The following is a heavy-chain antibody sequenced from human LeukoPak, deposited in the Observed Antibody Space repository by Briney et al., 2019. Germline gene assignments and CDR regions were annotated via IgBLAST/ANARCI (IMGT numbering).Heavy chain of an antibody. CDR3: ARHSSGWQYYFDY. V-gene: IGHV1-69*13. J-gene: IGHJ4*02. D-gene: IGHD6-19*01. CDR2: IIPIFGTA. CDR1: GGTFSSYA. Sequence: VASVKVSCKASGGTFSSYAISWVRQAPGQGLEWMGGIIPIFGTANYAQKFQGRVTITADESTSTAYMELSSLRSEDTAVYYCARHSSGWQYYFDYWGQGTLVTVSS.